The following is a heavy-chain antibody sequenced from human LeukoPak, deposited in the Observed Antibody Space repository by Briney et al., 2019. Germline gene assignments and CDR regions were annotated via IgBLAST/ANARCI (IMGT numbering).Heavy chain of an antibody. CDR2: IYYSAST. CDR1: GVSIRSSNYY. D-gene: IGHD6-13*01. CDR3: ARLDIAAAGIDY. J-gene: IGHJ4*02. Sequence: SETPSLTCTVSGVSIRSSNYYWGRIPQPPGKGLEWIGSIYYSASTSYSPSLKSRVTISVDMYMNQNSLRLSYVTVADTAVYYWARLDIAAAGIDYWGQGTLVTVSS. V-gene: IGHV4-39*01.